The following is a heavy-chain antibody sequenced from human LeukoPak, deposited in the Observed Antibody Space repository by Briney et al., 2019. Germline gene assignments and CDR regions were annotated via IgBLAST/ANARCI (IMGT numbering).Heavy chain of an antibody. Sequence: GASVKVSCKASGYTFTSYYMHWVRQAPGQGLEWMGIINPSGGSTSYAQKFQGRVTITADKSTSTAYMELSSLRSEDTAVYYCATGSKGVVIHYYMDVWGKGTTVTVSS. D-gene: IGHD3-22*01. J-gene: IGHJ6*03. CDR2: INPSGGST. CDR1: GYTFTSYY. V-gene: IGHV1-46*01. CDR3: ATGSKGVVIHYYMDV.